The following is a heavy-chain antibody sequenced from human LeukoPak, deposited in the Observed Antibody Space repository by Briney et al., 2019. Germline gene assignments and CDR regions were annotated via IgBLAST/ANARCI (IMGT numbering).Heavy chain of an antibody. CDR3: ARGEPIAAAGTWVGYYYYYYMDV. D-gene: IGHD6-13*01. CDR1: GDSVSSNSAA. V-gene: IGHV6-1*01. CDR2: TYYRSKWYN. Sequence: SQTLSLTCAISGDSVSSNSAAWHWIRQSPSRGLEWLGRTYYRSKWYNDYAVSVKSRITINPDTSKNQFSLQLNSVTPEDTAVYYCARGEPIAAAGTWVGYYYYYYMDVWGKGTTVTVSS. J-gene: IGHJ6*03.